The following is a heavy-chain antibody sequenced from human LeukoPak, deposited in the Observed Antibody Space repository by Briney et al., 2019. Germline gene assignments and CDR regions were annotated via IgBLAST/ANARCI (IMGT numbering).Heavy chain of an antibody. CDR2: IIPILGIA. D-gene: IGHD3-16*02. CDR3: RTDGETREIEKIVMGGGTFDY. CDR1: VATFSSYA. J-gene: IGHJ4*02. V-gene: IGHV1-69*04. Sequence: ASVKVSFKASVATFSSYAISWMRQAPGQGLEWMGRIIPILGIATYAQNSQGRVTITADKSTSTADFELSSLRSEDTAVYSCRTDGETREIEKIVMGGGTFDYWGQGTLVTVSS.